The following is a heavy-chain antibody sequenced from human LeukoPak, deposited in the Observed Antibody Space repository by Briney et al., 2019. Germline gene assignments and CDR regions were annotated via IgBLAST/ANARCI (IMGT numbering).Heavy chain of an antibody. J-gene: IGHJ6*02. CDR3: ARDLLYGSGSYYNRRRYYYYGMDV. Sequence: GGSLRLSCAASGFTFSSYAMHWVRQAPGKGLEWVAVISYDGSNKYYADSVKGRFTISRDNSKNTLYLQMNSLRAEDTAVYYCARDLLYGSGSYYNRRRYYYYGMDVWGQGTTVTVSS. CDR1: GFTFSSYA. V-gene: IGHV3-30-3*01. D-gene: IGHD3-10*01. CDR2: ISYDGSNK.